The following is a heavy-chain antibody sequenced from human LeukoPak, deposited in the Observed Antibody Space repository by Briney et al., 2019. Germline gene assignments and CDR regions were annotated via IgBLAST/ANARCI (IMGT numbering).Heavy chain of an antibody. D-gene: IGHD6-13*01. CDR3: ARHVGSLIAAAGTELEWFDP. V-gene: IGHV4-59*08. J-gene: IGHJ5*02. CDR1: GGSISDYF. Sequence: NPSETLSLTCTVSGGSISDYFWSWIRQPPGKGLEWIGYIYYSGSTNYNPSLKSRVTISVDTSKNQFSLKLSSVTAADTAVYYCARHVGSLIAAAGTELEWFDPWGQGTLVTVSS. CDR2: IYYSGST.